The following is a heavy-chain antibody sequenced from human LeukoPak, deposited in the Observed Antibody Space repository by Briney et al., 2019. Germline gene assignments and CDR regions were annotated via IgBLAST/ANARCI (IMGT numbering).Heavy chain of an antibody. Sequence: PSETLSLTCAVSGYSIRRGYYWGWIGQPPGKGLDWIGWMYHSWRTYYNPPLTRRDPLPVHTSKNQFSLKLRSVTAADSAVYYCARHNSGLGLRYFDWSPRGKWFDPWGQGTLVTVSS. D-gene: IGHD3-9*01. J-gene: IGHJ5*02. CDR2: MYHSWRT. V-gene: IGHV4-38-2*01. CDR1: GYSIRRGYY. CDR3: ARHNSGLGLRYFDWSPRGKWFDP.